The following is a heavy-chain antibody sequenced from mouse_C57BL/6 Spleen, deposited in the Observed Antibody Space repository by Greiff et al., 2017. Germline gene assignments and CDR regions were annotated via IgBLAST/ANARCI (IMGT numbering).Heavy chain of an antibody. D-gene: IGHD2-4*01. V-gene: IGHV1-18*01. CDR3: ARKDDYENYIDY. CDR1: GYTFTDYN. Sequence: VQLQQSGPELVKPGASVKIPCKASGYTFTDYNMDWVKQSHGKSLEWIGDINPNNGGTIYNQKFKGKATLTVDKSSSTAYMELRSLTAEDTAVYYCARKDDYENYIDYWGQGTTLTVSS. CDR2: INPNNGGT. J-gene: IGHJ2*01.